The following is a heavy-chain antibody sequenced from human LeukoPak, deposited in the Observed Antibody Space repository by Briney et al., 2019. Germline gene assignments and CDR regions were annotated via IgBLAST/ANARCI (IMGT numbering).Heavy chain of an antibody. V-gene: IGHV3-23*01. Sequence: GGSLRLSCAASGFTFSNFATSWVRQAPGRGLEWVSAISGSSGLTYYADSVKGRFTISRDNSKNTLFLQMNSLRAEDTAVYYCARRGESASYGDYRFDYWGQGTLVTVSS. J-gene: IGHJ4*02. CDR3: ARRGESASYGDYRFDY. CDR2: ISGSSGLT. CDR1: GFTFSNFA. D-gene: IGHD4-17*01.